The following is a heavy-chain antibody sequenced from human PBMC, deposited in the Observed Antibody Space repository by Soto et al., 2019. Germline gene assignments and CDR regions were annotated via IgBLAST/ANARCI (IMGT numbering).Heavy chain of an antibody. CDR3: CRNVGAYSSGWLDY. V-gene: IGHV4-39*01. D-gene: IGHD6-19*01. J-gene: IGHJ4*02. CDR2: IYYSGST. CDR1: GGSISSSSYY. Sequence: QLQLQESGPGLVKPSETLSLTCTVSGGSISSSSYYWGWIRQPPGKGLEWIGSIYYSGSTYYNPSLKSRSTISVGKSKNQFALKLSSGAAADKAVYYCCRNVGAYSSGWLDYWGQGTLVTVSS.